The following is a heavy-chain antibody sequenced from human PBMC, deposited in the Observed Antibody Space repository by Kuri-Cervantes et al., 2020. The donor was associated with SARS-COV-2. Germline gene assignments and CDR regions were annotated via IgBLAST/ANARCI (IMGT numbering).Heavy chain of an antibody. CDR3: ARDSFMGGSSWEHTFDY. D-gene: IGHD6-13*01. CDR2: IYTSGST. J-gene: IGHJ4*02. Sequence: CTASGGSISSTYWSWTRQPAGKGLEWIGRIYTSGSTNYNPSLKSAVTISVDTSKNQNSLKLSSVTVADTAVYYCARDSFMGGSSWEHTFDYWGQGTLVTVSS. V-gene: IGHV4-4*07. CDR1: GGSISSTY.